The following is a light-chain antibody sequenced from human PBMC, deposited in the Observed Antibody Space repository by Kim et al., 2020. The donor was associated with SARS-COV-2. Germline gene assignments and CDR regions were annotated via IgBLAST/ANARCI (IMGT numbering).Light chain of an antibody. J-gene: IGKJ5*01. V-gene: IGKV3-15*01. Sequence: ASPGGRATLTCRASQSVTSTLAWFQQKPGQAPRLLIYGASTRATGIPARFSGSGSGTEFTLTISSLQSEDFALYYCQQYESWPITFGQGTRLEIK. CDR1: QSVTST. CDR3: QQYESWPIT. CDR2: GAS.